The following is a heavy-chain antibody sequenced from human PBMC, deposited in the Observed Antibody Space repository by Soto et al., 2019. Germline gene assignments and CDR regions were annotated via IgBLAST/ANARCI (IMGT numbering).Heavy chain of an antibody. J-gene: IGHJ4*02. CDR2: IDTTSNDI. CDR1: GFIFSSFS. V-gene: IGHV3-21*04. D-gene: IGHD3-22*01. Sequence: GGSLRLSCAASGFIFSSFSMNWVRQAPGKGLEWVSFIDTTSNDISYTDSVRGRFTTSRDNARNSLYLQMNSLRAEDTAVYYCANDYYDSSGRVDYWGQGTLVTVSS. CDR3: ANDYYDSSGRVDY.